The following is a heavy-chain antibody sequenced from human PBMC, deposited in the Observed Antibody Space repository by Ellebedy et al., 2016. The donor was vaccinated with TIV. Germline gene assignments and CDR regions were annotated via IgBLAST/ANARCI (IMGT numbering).Heavy chain of an antibody. J-gene: IGHJ4*02. CDR2: ISWNSGSI. V-gene: IGHV3-9*01. Sequence: SLKISCAASGFTFDDYAMHWVRQAPGKGLEWVSGISWNSGSIGYADSVKGRFTISRDNSKNTLYLQMNSLRAEDTAVYYCAKDIGRGVVVGGDYWGQGTLVTVSS. CDR3: AKDIGRGVVVGGDY. D-gene: IGHD2-2*01. CDR1: GFTFDDYA.